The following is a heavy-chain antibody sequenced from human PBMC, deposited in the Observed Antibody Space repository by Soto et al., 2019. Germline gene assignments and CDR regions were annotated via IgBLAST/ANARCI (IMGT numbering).Heavy chain of an antibody. D-gene: IGHD2-15*01. V-gene: IGHV4-59*01. Sequence: PSETLSLTCTVSGGSISVYYWSWIRQPPGKGLEWIGYIYYTGHTKYNPSLKSRVTISLDTSKNQFSLNLNSVTAADTAVYYCVRDYGSGATCPYNWFDPWGQRTLVTVSS. J-gene: IGHJ5*02. CDR2: IYYTGHT. CDR1: GGSISVYY. CDR3: VRDYGSGATCPYNWFDP.